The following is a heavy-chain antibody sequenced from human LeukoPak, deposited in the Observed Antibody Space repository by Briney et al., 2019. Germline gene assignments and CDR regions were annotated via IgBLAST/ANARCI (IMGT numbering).Heavy chain of an antibody. J-gene: IGHJ5*02. V-gene: IGHV4-34*01. CDR3: ARRIWRITMVRGVSPRRTWFDP. D-gene: IGHD3-10*01. CDR2: INHSGST. Sequence: SETPSLTCTVPGGSISSYYWSWIRQPPGKGLEWIGEINHSGSTNYNPSLKSRVTISVDTSKNQFSLKLSSVTAADTAVYYCARRIWRITMVRGVSPRRTWFDPWGQGTLVTVSS. CDR1: GGSISSYY.